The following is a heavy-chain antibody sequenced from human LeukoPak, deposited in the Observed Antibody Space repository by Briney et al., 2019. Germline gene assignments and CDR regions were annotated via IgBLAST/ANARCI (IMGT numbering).Heavy chain of an antibody. CDR2: ISYDGSNK. Sequence: PGGSLRLSCAASGFTFSSYGMHWVRQAPGKGLEWVAVISYDGSNKYYADSVKGRFTISRDNSKNTLYLQMNSLRAEDTAVYYCAKESDGTYYDFWSGHPTSMDYWGQGTLVTVSS. V-gene: IGHV3-30*18. CDR1: GFTFSSYG. D-gene: IGHD3-3*01. J-gene: IGHJ4*02. CDR3: AKESDGTYYDFWSGHPTSMDY.